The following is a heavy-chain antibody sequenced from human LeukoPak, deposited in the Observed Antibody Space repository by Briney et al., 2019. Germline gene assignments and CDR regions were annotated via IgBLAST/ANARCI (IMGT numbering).Heavy chain of an antibody. D-gene: IGHD5-24*01. J-gene: IGHJ4*02. CDR2: IYPGDVDT. Sequence: GESLKISCKASGYTFSSYWIGWVRQMPGKGLEWVSIIYPGDVDTRYSPSFQGHVTVSADKSMSTAYLQWSSLKASDTALYYCARQRDGFLDYWGQGTLVTVSS. V-gene: IGHV5-51*01. CDR1: GYTFSSYW. CDR3: ARQRDGFLDY.